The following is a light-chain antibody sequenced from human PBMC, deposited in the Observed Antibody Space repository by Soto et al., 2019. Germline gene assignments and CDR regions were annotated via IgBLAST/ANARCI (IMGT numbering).Light chain of an antibody. CDR2: KAS. CDR3: QQYNTYST. V-gene: IGKV1-5*03. J-gene: IGKJ1*01. Sequence: DIQMTQSHSTLSASVGDRVTITCRASQSISSYLAWYQQRPGKAPKLLIYKASSLDSGVPSRFSGSGSGTEFTLTINSLQPDDFANYYCQQYNTYSTFGQGTKVEIK. CDR1: QSISSY.